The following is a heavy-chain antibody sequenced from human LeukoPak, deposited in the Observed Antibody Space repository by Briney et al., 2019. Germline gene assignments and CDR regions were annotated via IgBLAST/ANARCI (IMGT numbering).Heavy chain of an antibody. V-gene: IGHV3-23*01. CDR3: AKCLGISRTLFDY. Sequence: PGGSLRLSCAASGFTFNNYAMGWVRQAPAKGLEWVSGVSADGGSTYYADSVKGRFTISRDTSKNTLYLLVNSLRADDTAVYYCAKCLGISRTLFDYWGQGTLVTVSS. CDR1: GFTFNNYA. CDR2: VSADGGST. D-gene: IGHD2/OR15-2a*01. J-gene: IGHJ4*02.